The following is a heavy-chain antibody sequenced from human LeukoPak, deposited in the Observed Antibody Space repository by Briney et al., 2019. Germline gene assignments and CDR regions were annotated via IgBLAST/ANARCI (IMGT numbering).Heavy chain of an antibody. D-gene: IGHD6-13*01. CDR2: FSSGGSA. CDR3: ARGGQQLVPFDP. CDR1: GGSISSSSYY. V-gene: IGHV4-39*07. Sequence: PSETLSLTCIVPGGSISSSSYYWAWIRQSPGKGLEWIGTFSSGGSAYYNPSLTSRVSISVDTSKNQFSLKLSSVTAADTAVYYCARGGQQLVPFDPWGQGTLVTVSS. J-gene: IGHJ5*02.